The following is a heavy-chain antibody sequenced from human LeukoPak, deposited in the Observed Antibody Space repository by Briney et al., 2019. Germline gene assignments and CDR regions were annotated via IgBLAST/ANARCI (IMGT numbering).Heavy chain of an antibody. CDR1: GGSISSGSYY. Sequence: SQTLSLTSTVSGGSISSGSYYWSWIRQPAGKGLEWIGRIYTSGSTNYTPSLKSRVTISVDTSKNQFSLKLSSVTAADTAVYYCARGFDGGVAPARLDYWGQGTLVTVSS. CDR3: ARGFDGGVAPARLDY. CDR2: IYTSGST. V-gene: IGHV4-61*02. J-gene: IGHJ4*02. D-gene: IGHD2-15*01.